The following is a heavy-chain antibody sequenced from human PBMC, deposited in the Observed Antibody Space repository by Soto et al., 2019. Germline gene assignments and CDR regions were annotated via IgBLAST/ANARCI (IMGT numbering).Heavy chain of an antibody. CDR3: VKVSEMGSVTEGYYYYMDV. CDR2: IIPILGIA. CDR1: GGTFRNYT. D-gene: IGHD3-10*01. Sequence: QVQLVQSGAEVKKSGSSVKVSCKASGGTFRNYTISWVRQAPGQGLEWMGRIIPILGIANYPQKFQGRVTITADKSTNTAYLELSSLRSEDTAMYYCVKVSEMGSVTEGYYYYMDVWGKGTTVTVSS. J-gene: IGHJ6*03. V-gene: IGHV1-69*02.